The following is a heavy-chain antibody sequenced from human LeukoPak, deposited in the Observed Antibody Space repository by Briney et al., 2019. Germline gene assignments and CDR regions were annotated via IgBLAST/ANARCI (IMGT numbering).Heavy chain of an antibody. V-gene: IGHV4-59*01. J-gene: IGHJ5*02. CDR1: GGSISSYY. CDR2: IYYSGST. Sequence: PSETLSLTCTVSGGSISSYYWSWIRQPPGKGLEWIGYIYYSGSTNYNPSLKSRVTISVDTSKNQFSLKLSSVTAADTAVYYCARGRRGYCSSTSCYGVNWFDPWGQGTLVTVSS. D-gene: IGHD2-2*01. CDR3: ARGRRGYCSSTSCYGVNWFDP.